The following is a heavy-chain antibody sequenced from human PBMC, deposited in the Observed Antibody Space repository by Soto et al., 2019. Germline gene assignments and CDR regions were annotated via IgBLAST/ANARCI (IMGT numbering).Heavy chain of an antibody. V-gene: IGHV1-2*04. Sequence: QVQLVQSGAEVKKPGASVKVSCKASGYAFTDYYMHWVRQAPGQGLEWMGWINPNSGGTNYAQKFQGWVTMTRDTSLSSASMELNTDDSSVCYCARAYSSSGDFAYWGQGTLVTVSS. D-gene: IGHD3-22*01. CDR2: INPNSGGT. CDR1: GYAFTDYY. J-gene: IGHJ4*02. CDR3: ARAYSSSGDFAY.